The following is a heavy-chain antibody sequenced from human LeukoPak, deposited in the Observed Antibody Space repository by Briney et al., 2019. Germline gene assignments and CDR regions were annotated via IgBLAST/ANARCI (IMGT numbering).Heavy chain of an antibody. Sequence: GGSLRLSCAASGFTVSSNYMSWVRQAPGKGLECVSVIYSGAATSYADPVKGRFTISRDNSKNTLYLQMNSLRAEDTALYYCARIIVGAAADYFDYWGQGTLVTVSS. CDR3: ARIIVGAAADYFDY. J-gene: IGHJ4*02. V-gene: IGHV3-53*01. CDR1: GFTVSSNY. D-gene: IGHD1-26*01. CDR2: IYSGAAT.